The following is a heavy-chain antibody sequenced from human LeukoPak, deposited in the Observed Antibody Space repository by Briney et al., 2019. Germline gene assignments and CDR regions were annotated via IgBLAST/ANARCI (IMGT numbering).Heavy chain of an antibody. CDR2: ISGSGGST. J-gene: IGHJ4*02. Sequence: GGSLRLSCAASGFTFSSYAMSWVRQAPGKGLEWVSAISGSGGSTYYADSVKGQFTISRDNSKNTLYLQMNSMRAEDTAVYYCAKGRGYNFGPDDWGQGTLVAVSS. CDR1: GFTFSSYA. D-gene: IGHD5-18*01. V-gene: IGHV3-23*01. CDR3: AKGRGYNFGPDD.